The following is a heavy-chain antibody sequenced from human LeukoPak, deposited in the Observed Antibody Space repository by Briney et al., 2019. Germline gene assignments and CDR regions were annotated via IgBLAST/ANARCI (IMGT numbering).Heavy chain of an antibody. V-gene: IGHV4-59*08. D-gene: IGHD6-13*01. CDR2: AYYSGST. CDR3: ARRGSSSSSWSLTFDI. CDR1: GVSISSSY. J-gene: IGHJ3*02. Sequence: SETLSLTCTVSGVSISSSYWSWIRQPPGEGLEWIGYAYYSGSTNYNPSLKSRVTISLDTSKNQFSLKLSSVTAADTAVYYCARRGSSSSSWSLTFDIWGQGTMVTVSS.